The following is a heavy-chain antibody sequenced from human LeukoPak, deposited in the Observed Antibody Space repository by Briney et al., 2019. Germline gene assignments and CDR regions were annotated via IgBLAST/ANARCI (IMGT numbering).Heavy chain of an antibody. D-gene: IGHD3-22*01. CDR2: IKQDRSEK. V-gene: IGHV3-7*01. Sequence: PGGSLRLSCAASGFTFTNYWMSWVRQAPGKGLELVANIKQDRSEKYYVDSVKGRFTISRDNSKNTLYLQMNSLRAEDTAVYYCARDRWYYYDSSDYYHDAFDIWGQGTMVTVSS. CDR3: ARDRWYYYDSSDYYHDAFDI. CDR1: GFTFTNYW. J-gene: IGHJ3*02.